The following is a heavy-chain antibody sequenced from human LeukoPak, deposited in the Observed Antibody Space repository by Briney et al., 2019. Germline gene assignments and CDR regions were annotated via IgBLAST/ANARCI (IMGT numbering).Heavy chain of an antibody. CDR3: ARDTGTEYSGSYHDAFDI. CDR2: IYHSGST. D-gene: IGHD1-26*01. V-gene: IGHV4-30-2*01. Sequence: PSETLSLTCTVSGGSISSGGYYWSWIRQPPGKGLEWIGYIYHSGSTYYNPSLKSRVTISVDRSRNQFSLKLSSVTAADTAVYYCARDTGTEYSGSYHDAFDIWGQGTMVTVSS. J-gene: IGHJ3*02. CDR1: GGSISSGGYY.